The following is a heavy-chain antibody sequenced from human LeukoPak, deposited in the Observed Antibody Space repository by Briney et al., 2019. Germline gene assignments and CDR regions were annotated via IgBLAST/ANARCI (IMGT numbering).Heavy chain of an antibody. CDR3: ARDGAVRWPIGWYYGMDV. J-gene: IGHJ6*02. D-gene: IGHD4-23*01. V-gene: IGHV3-66*01. Sequence: PGGSLRLSCAASGFTVSSNYMSWVRQAPGKGLEWVSVIYSGGSTYYADSVKGRFTISRDNSKNTLYLQMNSLRAEDTAVYYCARDGAVRWPIGWYYGMDVWGQGTTVTVSS. CDR2: IYSGGST. CDR1: GFTVSSNY.